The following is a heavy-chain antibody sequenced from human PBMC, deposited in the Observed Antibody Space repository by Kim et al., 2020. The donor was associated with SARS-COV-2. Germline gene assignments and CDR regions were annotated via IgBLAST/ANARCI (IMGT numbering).Heavy chain of an antibody. CDR1: GFSFRNYA. J-gene: IGHJ5*02. CDR3: AKFLWGATRGLFDP. V-gene: IGHV3-23*01. D-gene: IGHD3-16*01. Sequence: GGSLRLSCAASGFSFRNYAMNWVRQAPGRGLEWVAGISGRGDTTYYADSVKGRFTISRDNAAHTLHLQLNSLRLEDSAVYYFAKFLWGATRGLFDPWGEGSQVTVSS. CDR2: ISGRGDTT.